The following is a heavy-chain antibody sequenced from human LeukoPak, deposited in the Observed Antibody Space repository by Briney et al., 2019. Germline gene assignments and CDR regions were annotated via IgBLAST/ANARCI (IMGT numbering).Heavy chain of an antibody. V-gene: IGHV1-46*01. J-gene: IGHJ4*02. CDR2: INPSGGST. Sequence: GASVKVSCKASGYTFTSHYMHWVRQAPGQGLEWMGIINPSGGSTNYAQKFQGRVTMTRDTSTSTVYMELSCLRSEDTAVYYCTRGSRSGSYYGEFDFWGPGTLVTVSS. D-gene: IGHD1-26*01. CDR3: TRGSRSGSYYGEFDF. CDR1: GYTFTSHY.